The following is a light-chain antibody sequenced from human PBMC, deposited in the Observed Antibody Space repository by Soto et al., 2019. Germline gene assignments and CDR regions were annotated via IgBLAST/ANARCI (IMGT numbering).Light chain of an antibody. V-gene: IGLV7-46*01. CDR3: LLSYSGAGVV. CDR2: DTS. J-gene: IGLJ2*01. Sequence: QAVVTQEPSLTVSPGGTVTLTCGSSTGAVTSGHYPYWFQQKPGQAPRTLIYDTSNKHSWTPARFSGSLLGGKAALTLSGAQPEDEAEYYCLLSYSGAGVVFGRGTKLTVL. CDR1: TGAVTSGHY.